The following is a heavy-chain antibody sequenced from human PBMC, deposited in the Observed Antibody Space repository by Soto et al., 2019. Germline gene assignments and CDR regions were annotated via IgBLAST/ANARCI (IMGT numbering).Heavy chain of an antibody. CDR3: ARLALTIVLIIKEIPVYFDY. CDR2: IGPSDSDT. CDR1: GYSLSTYW. Sequence: VNSSGRGSGYSLSTYWVGWVRQVPGKGMEWMGRIGPSDSDTTYSPSFSGEVRSSADKSNATTYLQWSSLKASDTAMYYCARLALTIVLIIKEIPVYFDYWGQGTLVTVSS. V-gene: IGHV5-10-1*04. J-gene: IGHJ4*02. D-gene: IGHD3-22*01.